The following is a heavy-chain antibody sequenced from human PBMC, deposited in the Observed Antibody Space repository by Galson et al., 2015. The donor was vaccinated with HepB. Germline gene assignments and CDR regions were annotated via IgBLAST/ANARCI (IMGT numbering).Heavy chain of an antibody. V-gene: IGHV1-69*13. D-gene: IGHD4-23*01. J-gene: IGHJ6*02. Sequence: SVKVSCKASGGTFSSYAISWVRQAPGQGLEWVGGTITIFGTANYAQKFQGRVTITADESTSTAYMELSSLRSEDTAVYYCAECRTVVTVTGPRFPLYYYYYGMDVWGQGTTVTVSS. CDR2: TITIFGTA. CDR1: GGTFSSYA. CDR3: AECRTVVTVTGPRFPLYYYYYGMDV.